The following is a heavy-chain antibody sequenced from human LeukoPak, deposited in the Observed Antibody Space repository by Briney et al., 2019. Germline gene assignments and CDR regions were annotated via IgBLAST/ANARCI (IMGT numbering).Heavy chain of an antibody. D-gene: IGHD3/OR15-3a*01. V-gene: IGHV1-24*01. CDR2: FDPEDGET. CDR1: GYSVMELS. J-gene: IGHJ3*02. CDR3: ATPGPDWGDAFDI. Sequence: GASVKVSCKVSGYSVMELSMHWVRQALGKGLGWIGGFDPEDGETIYAQKFQGRVTMTEDTSTDTAYMELSSLRSEDTAVYYCATPGPDWGDAFDIWGQGTMVTVSS.